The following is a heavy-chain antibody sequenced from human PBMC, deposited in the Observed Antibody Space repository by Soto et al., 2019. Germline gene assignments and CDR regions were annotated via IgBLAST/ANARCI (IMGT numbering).Heavy chain of an antibody. CDR3: ARDTPPYNWFDP. CDR1: GGSISSYY. V-gene: IGHV4-59*01. Sequence: SETLSLTYTVSGGSISSYYWSWIRQPPGKGLEYIGYIYYSGSTKYNPSLKSRVTISVDTSKNQLSLMLTSVTAADTAVYYCARDTPPYNWFDPWGQGTLVTVSS. J-gene: IGHJ5*02. CDR2: IYYSGST.